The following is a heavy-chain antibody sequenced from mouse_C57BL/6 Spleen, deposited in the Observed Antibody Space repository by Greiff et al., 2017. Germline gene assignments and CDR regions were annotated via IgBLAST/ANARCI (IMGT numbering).Heavy chain of an antibody. CDR1: GYTFTSYW. CDR3: ARKGGIYDYLDY. J-gene: IGHJ2*01. D-gene: IGHD2-3*01. Sequence: QVQLQQPGAELVMPGASVKLSCKASGYTFTSYWMHWVKQRPGQGLEWIGEIDPSDSYTNYNQKFKGKSTLTVDKSSSTAYMQLSSLTSEDSAVYYCARKGGIYDYLDYWGQGTTLTVSS. CDR2: IDPSDSYT. V-gene: IGHV1-69*01.